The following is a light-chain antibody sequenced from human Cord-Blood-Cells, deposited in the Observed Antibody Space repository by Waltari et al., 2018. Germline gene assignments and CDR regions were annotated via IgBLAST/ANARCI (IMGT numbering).Light chain of an antibody. CDR2: RNN. CDR3: AAWDDSLNGPV. V-gene: IGLV1-44*01. CDR1: SSNIGSNT. Sequence: QPVLTQPPSASGTPGQLVAISCSVSSSNIGSNTVNWSQQLPGTAPKLLIHRNNQRPSGVPDRCTGSKSGTSASLAISGLQSEDEADYYCAAWDDSLNGPVFGGGTKLTVL. J-gene: IGLJ3*02.